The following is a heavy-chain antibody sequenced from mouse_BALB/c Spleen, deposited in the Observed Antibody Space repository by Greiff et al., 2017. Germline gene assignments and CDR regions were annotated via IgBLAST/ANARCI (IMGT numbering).Heavy chain of an antibody. J-gene: IGHJ2*01. D-gene: IGHD1-1*01. CDR2: ISDGGSYT. CDR3: ARRNYGSSSYYFDY. Sequence: EVMLVESGGGLVKPGGSLKLSCAASGFTFSDYYMYWVRQTPEKRLEWVATISDGGSYTYYPDSVKGRFTISRDNAKNNLYLQMSSLKSEDTAMYYCARRNYGSSSYYFDYWGQGTTLTVSS. V-gene: IGHV5-4*02. CDR1: GFTFSDYY.